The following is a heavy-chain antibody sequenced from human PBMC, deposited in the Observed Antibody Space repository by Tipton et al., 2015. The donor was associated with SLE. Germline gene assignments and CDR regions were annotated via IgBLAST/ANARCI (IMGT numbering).Heavy chain of an antibody. J-gene: IGHJ5*02. CDR2: IFYTGST. V-gene: IGHV4-39*07. D-gene: IGHD3-22*01. CDR1: DGSIRSTNYY. CDR3: ARDSSGGYNWFDP. Sequence: TLSLTCTVSDGSIRSTNYYWGWIRQPPGKGLEWIGSIFYTGSTNYSPSLKSRVTISVDTSTNQFSLRLSSVTAADTAVYYCARDSSGGYNWFDPWGQGTLVTVSS.